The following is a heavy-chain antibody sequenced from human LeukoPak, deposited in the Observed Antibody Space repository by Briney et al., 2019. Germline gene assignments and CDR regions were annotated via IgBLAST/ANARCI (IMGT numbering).Heavy chain of an antibody. CDR2: INHSGDT. CDR3: ARGPGTVGLSP. Sequence: SETLSLSCNVSGGSFTNYYWSWIRQTPEKGLEWIGQINHSGDTSYNPSLRSRITLSVDRSKNQFSLKVTSVTAADTGVYYCARGPGTVGLSPWGQGTLVTVSS. V-gene: IGHV4-34*01. CDR1: GGSFTNYY. J-gene: IGHJ5*02. D-gene: IGHD1/OR15-1a*01.